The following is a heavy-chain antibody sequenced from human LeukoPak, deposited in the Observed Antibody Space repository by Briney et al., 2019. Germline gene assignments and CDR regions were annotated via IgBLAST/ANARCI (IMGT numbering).Heavy chain of an antibody. CDR1: GFSFSNYW. CDR2: INQDGSVK. CDR3: ARDGETGYSYASFDY. D-gene: IGHD5-18*01. V-gene: IGHV3-7*05. Sequence: PGGSLRLSCAASGFSFSNYWLSWVRQAPGKELEWVANINQDGSVKYYVDSVKGRFTISRDNAKNSLYLQMNSQRAEDTAMYFCARDGETGYSYASFDYWGQGTLVTVSS. J-gene: IGHJ4*02.